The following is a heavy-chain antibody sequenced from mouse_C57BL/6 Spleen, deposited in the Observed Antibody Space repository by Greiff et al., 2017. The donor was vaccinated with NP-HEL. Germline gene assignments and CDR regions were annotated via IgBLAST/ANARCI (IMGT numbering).Heavy chain of an antibody. Sequence: EVKLVESGGGLVKPGGSLKLSCAASGFTFSDYGMHWVRQAPEQGLEWVAYISTGSSTTYYADTLKGRFTITRDNAKNTPFLQMTSLRSEDTAMDYCARSSGSSSWFAYWGQGTLVTVSA. CDR2: ISTGSSTT. D-gene: IGHD1-1*01. J-gene: IGHJ3*01. V-gene: IGHV5-17*01. CDR3: ARSSGSSSWFAY. CDR1: GFTFSDYG.